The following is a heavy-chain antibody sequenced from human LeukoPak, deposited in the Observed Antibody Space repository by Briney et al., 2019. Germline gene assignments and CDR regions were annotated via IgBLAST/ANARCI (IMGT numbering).Heavy chain of an antibody. CDR2: ISGSGGST. D-gene: IGHD3-10*01. CDR3: AKDRLVTMVRGVTSNNWFDP. CDR1: GFTFSSYA. V-gene: IGHV3-23*01. Sequence: PGGSLRLSCAASGFTFSSYAMSWVRQAPGKGLEWVSAISGSGGSTYYADSVKGRFTISRDNSKNTLYLQMNSLRAEDTAVYYCAKDRLVTMVRGVTSNNWFDPWGQGTLVTVSS. J-gene: IGHJ5*02.